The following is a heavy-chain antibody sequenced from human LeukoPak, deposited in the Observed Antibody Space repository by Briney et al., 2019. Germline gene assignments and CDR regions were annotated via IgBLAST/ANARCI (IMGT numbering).Heavy chain of an antibody. CDR3: ARDLGSSWYGSMDV. CDR2: IYTSGST. Sequence: SETLSLTCTVSGGSISSGSYYWSWIRQPAGKGLEWIGRIYTSGSTNYNPSLKSRVTISVDTSKNQFSLKLSSVTAADTAVYYCARDLGSSWYGSMDVWGQGTTVTVSS. V-gene: IGHV4-61*02. CDR1: GGSISSGSYY. D-gene: IGHD6-13*01. J-gene: IGHJ6*02.